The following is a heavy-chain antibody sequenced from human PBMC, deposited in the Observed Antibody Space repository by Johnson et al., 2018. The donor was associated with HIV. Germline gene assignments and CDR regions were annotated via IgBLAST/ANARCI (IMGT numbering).Heavy chain of an antibody. CDR2: IYSAGST. Sequence: MQLVESGGGLVQPGGSLRLSCAASGFTVSSNYMSWVRQAPGKGLEWVSVIYSAGSTYYADSVKGRFTISRDNSKNTLYLQMNSLRAEDTAVYYCARAEQLAGGAFDIWGQGTMVTVSS. V-gene: IGHV3-66*02. J-gene: IGHJ3*02. CDR3: ARAEQLAGGAFDI. CDR1: GFTVSSNY. D-gene: IGHD6-6*01.